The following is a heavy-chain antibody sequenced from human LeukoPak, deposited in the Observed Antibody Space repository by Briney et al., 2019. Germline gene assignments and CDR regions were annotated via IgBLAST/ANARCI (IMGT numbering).Heavy chain of an antibody. V-gene: IGHV3-53*01. J-gene: IGHJ6*03. CDR2: IYSGGST. D-gene: IGHD4-17*01. CDR3: ARDVATVYYYYMDV. Sequence: PGGSLRLSCAASGFTVSSNYMSWVRQAPGKGLEWVSVIYSGGSTYYADSVKGRFTISRDNSKNTLYLQMNSLRAEDTAVYYCARDVATVYYYYMDVWGKGTTVTVSS. CDR1: GFTVSSNY.